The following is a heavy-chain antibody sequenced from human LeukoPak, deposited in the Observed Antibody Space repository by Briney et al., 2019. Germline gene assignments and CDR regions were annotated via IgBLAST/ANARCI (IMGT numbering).Heavy chain of an antibody. V-gene: IGHV1-2*02. CDR1: GYTFTGYY. D-gene: IGHD5-24*01. Sequence: GASVKVSCKASGYTFTGYYVHWVRQAPGQGLEWMGWINPNSGGTNYAQKFQGRVTMTRDTSISTAYMELSRLRSDDTAVYYCARAGVDGYDLYDYWGQGTLVTVSS. CDR2: INPNSGGT. CDR3: ARAGVDGYDLYDY. J-gene: IGHJ4*02.